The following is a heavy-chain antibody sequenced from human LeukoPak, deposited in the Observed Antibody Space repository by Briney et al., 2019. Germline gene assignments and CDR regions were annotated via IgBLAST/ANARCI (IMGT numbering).Heavy chain of an antibody. D-gene: IGHD1-1*01. V-gene: IGHV4-59*01. J-gene: IGHJ5*02. Sequence: SETLSLTCTVSGGSISSYYWSWIRQPPGKGLEWIGHIYGSGSTNYNPSLKSRVTLSVDTSKNQFSLKLSSVTAADTAVYYCAREGTSGTHLNWFDPWGQGTLVTVSS. CDR3: AREGTSGTHLNWFDP. CDR2: IYGSGST. CDR1: GGSISSYY.